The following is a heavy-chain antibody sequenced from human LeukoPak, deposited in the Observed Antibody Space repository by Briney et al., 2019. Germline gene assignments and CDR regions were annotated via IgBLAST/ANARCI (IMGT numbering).Heavy chain of an antibody. J-gene: IGHJ6*02. CDR2: IYTSGST. Sequence: PSETLSLTCTVSGGSIRSYYWSWIRQPAGQGLEWIGRIYTSGSTNYNPSLKSRVTISVDTSKNQFSLKLSSVTAADTAVYYCAREGPIYYYYGMDVWGQGTTVTVSS. V-gene: IGHV4-4*07. CDR3: AREGPIYYYYGMDV. CDR1: GGSIRSYY.